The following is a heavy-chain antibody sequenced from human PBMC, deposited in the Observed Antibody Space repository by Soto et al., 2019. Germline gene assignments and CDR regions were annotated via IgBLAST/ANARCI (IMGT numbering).Heavy chain of an antibody. Sequence: SVSNAWMNWVRQAPGKGLAWVGRIKSKTDGGTTDYAAPVKGRFTISRDDSKNTLYLQMNSLKTEDTAVYYCTTVAYYDFWTVWGQGTLVTVSS. CDR3: TTVAYYDFWTV. J-gene: IGHJ4*02. D-gene: IGHD3-3*01. CDR2: IKSKTDGGTT. CDR1: SVSNAW. V-gene: IGHV3-15*07.